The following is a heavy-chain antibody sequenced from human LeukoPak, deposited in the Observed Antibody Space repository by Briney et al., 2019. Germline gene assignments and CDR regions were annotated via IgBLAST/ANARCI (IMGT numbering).Heavy chain of an antibody. CDR2: ISSSSSYI. CDR1: GFTFSSYS. CDR3: AREGIQLWLPFDY. D-gene: IGHD5-18*01. V-gene: IGHV3-21*01. Sequence: GGSLRLSCAASGFTFSSYSMNWVRQAPGKGLEWVSSISSSSSYIYYADSVKGRFTISRDNAKNSLYLQMNSLRAEDTAVYYCAREGIQLWLPFDYWGQGTLVTVPS. J-gene: IGHJ4*02.